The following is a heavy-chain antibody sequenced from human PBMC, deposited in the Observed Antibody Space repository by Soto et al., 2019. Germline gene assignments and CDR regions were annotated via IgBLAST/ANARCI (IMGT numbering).Heavy chain of an antibody. CDR3: ARDLAAGDH. V-gene: IGHV1-46*01. CDR2: INPASGST. J-gene: IGHJ4*02. Sequence: QVQLVQSGAEVKKPGASVKLSCRTSGYTFTHYYIHWVRQAPGQGLEWLGIINPASGSTNYAQDFPGRVTLTMETSTTTVYMDLSGLRAEDTAIFYCARDLAAGDHWGQGTLVTVSS. CDR1: GYTFTHYY. D-gene: IGHD6-13*01.